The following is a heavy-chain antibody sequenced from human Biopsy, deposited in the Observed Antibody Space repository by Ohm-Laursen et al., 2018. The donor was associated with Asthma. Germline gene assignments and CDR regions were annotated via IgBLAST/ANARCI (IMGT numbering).Heavy chain of an antibody. CDR3: ARMNTLIQAANYFSYAMDV. CDR2: IFYSGGT. V-gene: IGHV4-30-2*01. D-gene: IGHD3-9*01. Sequence: TLSLTCAASGGSISSGGYSWNWIRQPPGKGLEWIGYIFYSGGTYYNPSLKSRVTISVGRSQRQFSLKVNSVTAADTAVYYCARMNTLIQAANYFSYAMDVWGQGTTVTVSS. J-gene: IGHJ6*02. CDR1: GGSISSGGYS.